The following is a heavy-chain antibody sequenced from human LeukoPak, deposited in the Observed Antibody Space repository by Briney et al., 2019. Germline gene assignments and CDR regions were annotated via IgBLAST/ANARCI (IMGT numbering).Heavy chain of an antibody. CDR2: IWSDGSQT. CDR3: AGAAGLGNYLIDY. V-gene: IGHV3-33*01. D-gene: IGHD3-16*01. J-gene: IGHJ4*02. CDR1: GFSFSGDA. Sequence: GGSLRLSCVASGFSFSGDAIHWVRQAPGKGLEWVALIWSDGSQTKYAGSVKGRFTVSRDNSKNTAFLQMSGLTVEDTAVYYCAGAAGLGNYLIDYWGQGTLVTVSS.